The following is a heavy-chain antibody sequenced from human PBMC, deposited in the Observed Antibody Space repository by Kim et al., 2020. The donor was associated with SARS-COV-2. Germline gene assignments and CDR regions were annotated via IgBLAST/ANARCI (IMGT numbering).Heavy chain of an antibody. J-gene: IGHJ4*02. CDR3: AKEGYYGSGSYPDY. CDR2: ISYDGSNN. Sequence: GGSLRLSCAASGFTFSSYGMHWVRQAPGKGRQWVVVISYDGSNNYYADSVKGRFTISRDNSKSTLYLQMNSLRAEDTAVYYCAKEGYYGSGSYPDYWGQGTLVTVSS. CDR1: GFTFSSYG. V-gene: IGHV3-30*18. D-gene: IGHD3-10*01.